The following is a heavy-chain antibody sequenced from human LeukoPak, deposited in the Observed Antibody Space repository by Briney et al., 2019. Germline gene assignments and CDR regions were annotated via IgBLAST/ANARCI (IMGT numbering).Heavy chain of an antibody. D-gene: IGHD5-24*01. CDR2: IYSGGST. CDR3: ARRDDHNGRDY. Sequence: GGSLRLSCVVSRFTVSNNYMSWVRQAPRKGLEWVSLIYSGGSTYYADSAKGRFTISRDNSKNTVYLQMNSLRAEDTAMYYCARRDDHNGRDYWGQGTLVTVSS. CDR1: RFTVSNNY. J-gene: IGHJ4*02. V-gene: IGHV3-53*01.